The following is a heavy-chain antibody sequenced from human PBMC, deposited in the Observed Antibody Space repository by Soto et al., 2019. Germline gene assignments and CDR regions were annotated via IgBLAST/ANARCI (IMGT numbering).Heavy chain of an antibody. V-gene: IGHV1-69*13. CDR1: GGTFSSYA. J-gene: IGHJ6*02. CDR2: IIPIFGTA. CDR3: ARVRPGVPLYSGYGAEYYYYGMDV. Sequence: GASVKVSCKASGGTFSSYAISWVRQAPGQGLEWMGGIIPIFGTANYAQKFQGRVTITADESTSTAYMELSSLRSEDTAVYYCARVRPGVPLYSGYGAEYYYYGMDVWGQGTTVTVSS. D-gene: IGHD5-12*01.